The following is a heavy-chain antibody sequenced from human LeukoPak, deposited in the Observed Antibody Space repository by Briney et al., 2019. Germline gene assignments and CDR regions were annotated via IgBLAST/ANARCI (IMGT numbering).Heavy chain of an antibody. J-gene: IGHJ6*03. CDR1: GYTFTGYY. V-gene: IGHV1-2*02. CDR2: INPNSGGT. D-gene: IGHD3-3*01. CDR3: ARDPYDFWSGESRGYYYYYMDV. Sequence: GASVKVSCKASGYTFTGYYMHWVRRAPGQGLEWMGWINPNSGGTNYAQKFQGRVTMTRDTSISTAYMELSRLRSDDTAVYYCARDPYDFWSGESRGYYYYYMDVWGKGTTVTVSS.